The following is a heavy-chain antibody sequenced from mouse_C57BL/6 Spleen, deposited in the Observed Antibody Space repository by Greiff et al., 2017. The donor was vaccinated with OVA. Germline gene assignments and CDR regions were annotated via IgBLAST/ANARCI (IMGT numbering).Heavy chain of an antibody. V-gene: IGHV1-82*01. CDR3: ARSEYEGYFDY. CDR1: GYAFSSSW. D-gene: IGHD2-3*01. J-gene: IGHJ2*01. Sequence: VQLQQSGPELVKPGASVKISCKASGYAFSSSWMNWVKQRPGKGREWIGRIYPGDGDTNYNGKFKGKATLTADKSSSTAYMQLSSLTSEDSAVYFCARSEYEGYFDYWGQGTTLTVSS. CDR2: IYPGDGDT.